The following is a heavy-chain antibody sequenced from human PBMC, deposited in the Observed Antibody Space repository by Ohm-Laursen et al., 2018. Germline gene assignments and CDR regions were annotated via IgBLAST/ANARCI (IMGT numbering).Heavy chain of an antibody. V-gene: IGHV4-59*12. Sequence: TLSLTCTVSGGSISSYYWSWIRQPPGKGLEWIGYIYYSGSTNYNPSLKSRVTISVDTSKNQFSLKLSSVTAADTAVYYCARTGSSGYFDYWGQGTLVTVSS. CDR1: GGSISSYY. D-gene: IGHD6-13*01. J-gene: IGHJ4*02. CDR2: IYYSGST. CDR3: ARTGSSGYFDY.